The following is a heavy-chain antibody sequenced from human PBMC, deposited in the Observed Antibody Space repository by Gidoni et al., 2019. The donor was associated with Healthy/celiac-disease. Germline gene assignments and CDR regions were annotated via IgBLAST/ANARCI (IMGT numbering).Heavy chain of an antibody. CDR3: ARDRAPRAYSGSYPSDY. Sequence: QVQLVQSGAEVKKPGASVTVSCKASGYTFTGYYMHWVRQAPGQGLEWMGRINPNSGGTNYAQKFQGRVTMTRDTFISTAYMELSRLRSDDTAVYYCARDRAPRAYSGSYPSDYWGQGTLVTVSS. CDR2: INPNSGGT. CDR1: GYTFTGYY. V-gene: IGHV1-2*06. J-gene: IGHJ4*02. D-gene: IGHD1-26*01.